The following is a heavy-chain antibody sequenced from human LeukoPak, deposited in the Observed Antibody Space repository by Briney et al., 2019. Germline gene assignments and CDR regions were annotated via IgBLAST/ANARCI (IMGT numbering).Heavy chain of an antibody. Sequence: PSQTLSLTCAVSADSLSGEKERRSRRSPGHEIERIGYMYYTGTTSYNPSLESRVTISADTSKNKFSLRLTSATAADTAVYYCTRDDSRSPGIFVYGGRGHPVTVSS. CDR3: TRDDSRSPGIFVY. D-gene: IGHD3-10*01. CDR2: MYYTGTT. V-gene: IGHV4-59*13. CDR1: ADSLSGEK. J-gene: IGHJ4*02.